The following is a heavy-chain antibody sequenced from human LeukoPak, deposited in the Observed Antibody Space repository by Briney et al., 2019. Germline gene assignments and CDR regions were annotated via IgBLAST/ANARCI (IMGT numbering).Heavy chain of an antibody. CDR3: ARDDLEWLLYSMDV. V-gene: IGHV3-7*01. Sequence: PGGSLRLSCAASGFTFSSYWMSWVRQAPGKGLEWVASIKQDGSEKYYVDSVKGRFTISRDNAKNSLYLQMNSLRAEDTAVYCCARDDLEWLLYSMDVWGKGTTVTVSS. CDR2: IKQDGSEK. D-gene: IGHD3-3*01. J-gene: IGHJ6*04. CDR1: GFTFSSYW.